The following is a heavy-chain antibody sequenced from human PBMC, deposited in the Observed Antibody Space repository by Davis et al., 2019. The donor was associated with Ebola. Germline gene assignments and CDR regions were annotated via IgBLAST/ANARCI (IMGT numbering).Heavy chain of an antibody. J-gene: IGHJ4*02. CDR3: ARLCGYYGSYYFDY. CDR1: GGSISRGGYY. D-gene: IGHD3-10*01. CDR2: IYYSGST. Sequence: SETLSLTCTVSGGSISRGGYYWSWIRQHPGKGLEWIGYIYYSGSTYYNPSLKSRVTISVDTSKNQFSLKLSSVTAADTAVYYCARLCGYYGSYYFDYWGQGTLVTVSS. V-gene: IGHV4-31*03.